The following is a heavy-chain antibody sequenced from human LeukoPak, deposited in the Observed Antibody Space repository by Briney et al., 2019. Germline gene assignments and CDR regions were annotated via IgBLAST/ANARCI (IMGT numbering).Heavy chain of an antibody. CDR2: IYTSGST. CDR3: ARLGDQYYYYYYMDV. V-gene: IGHV4-4*09. J-gene: IGHJ6*03. CDR1: GGSISSYY. D-gene: IGHD3-16*01. Sequence: SETLSLTCTVSGGSISSYYWNWIRQPPGKGLEWIGYIYTSGSTNYNPSLKSRVTISVDTPKNQFSLKLSSVTAADTAVYYCARLGDQYYYYYYMDVWGKGTTVTVSS.